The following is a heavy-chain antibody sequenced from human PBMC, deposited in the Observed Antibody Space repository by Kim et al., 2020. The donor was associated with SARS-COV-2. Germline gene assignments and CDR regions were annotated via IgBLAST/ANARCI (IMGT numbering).Heavy chain of an antibody. Sequence: GGSLRLSCAASGFTFSSYGMHWVRQAPGKGLERVAVISYDGSNKYYADSVQGRFTISRDNSKNTLYLQMNSLRAEATAVYYCATDLDFLVIAIKYYFDY. CDR2: ISYDGSNK. CDR3: ATDLDFLVIAIKYYFDY. CDR1: GFTFSSYG. J-gene: IGHJ4*01. V-gene: IGHV3-30*03. D-gene: IGHD3-9*01.